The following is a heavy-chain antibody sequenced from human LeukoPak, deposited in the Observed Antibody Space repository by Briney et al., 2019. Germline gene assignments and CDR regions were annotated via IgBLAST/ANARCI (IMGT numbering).Heavy chain of an antibody. CDR3: ARTLKRLYYDFWSGYYNDAFDI. V-gene: IGHV5-51*01. J-gene: IGHJ3*02. CDR1: GYSFTSYW. Sequence: GESLKISCKGSGYSFTSYWIGWVRQVPGKGLEWMGIIYPGDSDTRYSPSFQGQVTISADKSISTAYLQWSSLKASDTAMYYCARTLKRLYYDFWSGYYNDAFDIWGQGTMVTVSS. CDR2: IYPGDSDT. D-gene: IGHD3-3*01.